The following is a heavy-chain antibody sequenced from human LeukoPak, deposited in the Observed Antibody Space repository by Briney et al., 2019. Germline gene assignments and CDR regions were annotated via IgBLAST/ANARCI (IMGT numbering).Heavy chain of an antibody. CDR1: GGSISSSSYY. J-gene: IGHJ4*02. Sequence: SETLSLTCTVSGGSISSSSYYWGWIRQLPGKGLEWIGSIYYSGSTYYNPSLKSRVTISVDTSKNQFSLKLSSVTAADTAVYYCARDKSPSGWYSVFWGQGTLVTVSS. CDR3: ARDKSPSGWYSVF. CDR2: IYYSGST. D-gene: IGHD6-19*01. V-gene: IGHV4-39*07.